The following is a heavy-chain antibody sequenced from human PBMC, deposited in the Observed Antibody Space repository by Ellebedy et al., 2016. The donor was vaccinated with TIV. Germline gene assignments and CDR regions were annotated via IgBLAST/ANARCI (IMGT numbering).Heavy chain of an antibody. CDR1: GGSISTYY. D-gene: IGHD1-1*01. V-gene: IGHV4-59*01. CDR2: IYYTGST. J-gene: IGHJ3*02. CDR3: ARAPQHFDGTSDGFDM. Sequence: MPSETLSLTCTVSGGSISTYYWSWIRLPPGERLEWIGYIYYTGSTNYNPSLKSRVSISVDTPRREIHLRLNSLTAADTAVYYCARAPQHFDGTSDGFDMWGRGTQVIVSS.